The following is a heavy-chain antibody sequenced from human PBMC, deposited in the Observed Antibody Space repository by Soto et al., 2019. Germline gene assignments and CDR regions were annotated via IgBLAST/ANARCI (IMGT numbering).Heavy chain of an antibody. V-gene: IGHV4-34*01. Sequence: QVQLQQWGAGLLKPSETLSLTCAVYGGSFSGYYWSWIRQPPGKGLEWIGEINHSGSTNYNPSLKSRVTISVDTSKNQFSLKLSSVTAADTAVYYCARDGSSSRGEGMDVWGQGTTVTVSS. CDR3: ARDGSSSRGEGMDV. D-gene: IGHD6-13*01. J-gene: IGHJ6*02. CDR2: INHSGST. CDR1: GGSFSGYY.